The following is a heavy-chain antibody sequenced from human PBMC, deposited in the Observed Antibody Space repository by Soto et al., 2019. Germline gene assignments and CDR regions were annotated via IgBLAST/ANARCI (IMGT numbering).Heavy chain of an antibody. J-gene: IGHJ4*02. CDR3: ARDRYGSGIFDY. D-gene: IGHD3-10*01. V-gene: IGHV4-31*03. Sequence: SETLSLTCTVSGGSISSGGYYWSWIRQHPGKGLEWIGYIYYSGSTYYNPSLKSRVTISVDTSKNQFSLKLSSVTAADTAAYYCARDRYGSGIFDYWGQGTLVTVSS. CDR2: IYYSGST. CDR1: GGSISSGGYY.